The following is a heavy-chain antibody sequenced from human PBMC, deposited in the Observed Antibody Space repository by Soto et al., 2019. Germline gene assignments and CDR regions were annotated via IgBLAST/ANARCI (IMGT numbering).Heavy chain of an antibody. CDR2: MNPNSGNT. D-gene: IGHD7-27*01. CDR3: AKILGWTDGGNWFDP. J-gene: IGHJ5*02. V-gene: IGHV1-8*01. CDR1: GYTFSTYD. Sequence: QVQLVQSGAEVKKPGASVKVSCKASGYTFSTYDINWVRQATGQGLEWMGWMNPNSGNTGYAPKFQGRVTMTRNTSISTAYMELSSLRSEDTAVYYCAKILGWTDGGNWFDPWGQGTLVSVSS.